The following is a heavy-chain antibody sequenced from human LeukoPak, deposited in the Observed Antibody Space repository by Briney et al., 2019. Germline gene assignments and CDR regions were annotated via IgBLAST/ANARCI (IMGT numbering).Heavy chain of an antibody. D-gene: IGHD1-20*01. J-gene: IGHJ4*02. Sequence: SVKASCKASLYTFTRYGISWVRQVPGQGLEWIGWISAYNGRTNSSTKLQGRVTMTTDASPSTASTGRRSLRSDDTALYYCGREGYNWNPSDYWGQGNLVTVSS. CDR2: ISAYNGRT. V-gene: IGHV1-18*01. CDR3: GREGYNWNPSDY. CDR1: LYTFTRYG.